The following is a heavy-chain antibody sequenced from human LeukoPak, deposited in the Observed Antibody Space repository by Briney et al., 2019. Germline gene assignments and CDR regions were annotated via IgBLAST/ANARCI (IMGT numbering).Heavy chain of an antibody. D-gene: IGHD6-13*01. Sequence: GGSLRLSCAASGFTFSSYAMSWVRQAPGKGLEWVANIKQDGSEKYYVDSVKGRFTISRDNAKNSLYLQMNSLRAEDTAVYYCARAKRQQLVLTLFDYWGQGTLVTVSS. J-gene: IGHJ4*02. CDR2: IKQDGSEK. CDR1: GFTFSSYA. V-gene: IGHV3-7*01. CDR3: ARAKRQQLVLTLFDY.